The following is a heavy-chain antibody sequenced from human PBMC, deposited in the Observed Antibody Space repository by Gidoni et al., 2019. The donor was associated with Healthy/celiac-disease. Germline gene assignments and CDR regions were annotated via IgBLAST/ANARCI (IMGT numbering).Heavy chain of an antibody. CDR3: ARDRGYGDYGERYYYYYYGMDV. D-gene: IGHD4-17*01. V-gene: IGHV1-46*01. J-gene: IGHJ6*02. Sequence: QVQLVQSGAEVKKPGASVKVSCKASGYTFTSYYMHWVRQAPGQGLEWMGIINPSGGSTSYAQKFQGRVTMTRDTSTSTVYMELSSLRSEDTAVYYCARDRGYGDYGERYYYYYYGMDVWGQGTTVTVSS. CDR2: INPSGGST. CDR1: GYTFTSYY.